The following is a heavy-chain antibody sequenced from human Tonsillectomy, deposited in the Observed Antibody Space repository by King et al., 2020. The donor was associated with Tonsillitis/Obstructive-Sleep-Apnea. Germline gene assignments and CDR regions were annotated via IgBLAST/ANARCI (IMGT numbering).Heavy chain of an antibody. D-gene: IGHD3-22*01. J-gene: IGHJ5*02. CDR3: ARGPGYYYDSSGYYWNWFDP. CDR2: ILPIFGTA. V-gene: IGHV1-69*01. CDR1: GGTFSSYA. Sequence: VQLVESGAEVKKPGSSVKVSCKASGGTFSSYAISLVRQAPGQGLEWMGGILPIFGTANYALKFQVRVTITADESTSTAYMELSSLRSEDTAVYYCARGPGYYYDSSGYYWNWFDPWGQGTLVTVSS.